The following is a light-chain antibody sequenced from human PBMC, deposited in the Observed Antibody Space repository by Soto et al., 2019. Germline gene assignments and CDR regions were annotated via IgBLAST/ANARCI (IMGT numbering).Light chain of an antibody. CDR1: SSNIGSNY. CDR2: TNN. CDR3: AAWDDSLSGAV. V-gene: IGLV1-47*01. J-gene: IGLJ7*01. Sequence: QSVLTQPTSASGTPGQRVTISYSGSSSNIGSNYVYWYQQLPGTAPKLLIYTNNQRPSGVPDRFSGSKSGTSASLAISGLRSEDEADYYCAAWDDSLSGAVFGGGTQLTVL.